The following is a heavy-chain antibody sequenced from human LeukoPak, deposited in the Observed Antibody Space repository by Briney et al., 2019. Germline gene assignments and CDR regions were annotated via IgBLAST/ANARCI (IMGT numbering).Heavy chain of an antibody. CDR1: GFTFSSYS. CDR3: ARDIWSGYYFDY. D-gene: IGHD3-3*01. CDR2: ISSSSSYI. Sequence: GGSLRLSCAASGFTFSSYSMNWVRQAPGKGLEWVSSISSSSSYIYYADSVKGRFTISRDNAKNSLYLQMNSLRAEDTAVYYCARDIWSGYYFDYWGQGTLVTVSS. J-gene: IGHJ4*02. V-gene: IGHV3-21*01.